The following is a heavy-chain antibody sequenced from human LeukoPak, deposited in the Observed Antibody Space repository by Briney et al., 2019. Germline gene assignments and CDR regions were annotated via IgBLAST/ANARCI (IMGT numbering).Heavy chain of an antibody. D-gene: IGHD6-13*01. Sequence: PGGSLRLSCAASGFTFSSYWMHWVRQAPGKGLVWVSRINSDGSSTSYADSVKGRFTISRDNAKNTLYLQMNSLRAEDTAVYYCARERSIAAAGVLLGGGMDAWAKGPRSPSP. CDR1: GFTFSSYW. CDR2: INSDGSST. V-gene: IGHV3-74*01. J-gene: IGHJ6*02. CDR3: ARERSIAAAGVLLGGGMDA.